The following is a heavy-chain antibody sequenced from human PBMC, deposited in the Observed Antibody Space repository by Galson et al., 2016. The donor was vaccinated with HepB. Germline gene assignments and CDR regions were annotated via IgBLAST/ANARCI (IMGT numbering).Heavy chain of an antibody. D-gene: IGHD6-25*01. Sequence: SLRLSCAASGFTFSGYWMTLVRQAPGKGLEWVANIKQDGSEKNYVDSVKGRFTISRDNAKNLVYPQMNSLRAEDTAMYYCASAPAATESDYWGQGTLVTVSP. CDR1: GFTFSGYW. CDR2: IKQDGSEK. V-gene: IGHV3-7*01. J-gene: IGHJ4*02. CDR3: ASAPAATESDY.